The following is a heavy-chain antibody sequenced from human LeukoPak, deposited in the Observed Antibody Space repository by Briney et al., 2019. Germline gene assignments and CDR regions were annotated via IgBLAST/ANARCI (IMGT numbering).Heavy chain of an antibody. J-gene: IGHJ6*02. CDR2: IFYSGST. Sequence: KPSETLSLTCTVSGGSIRSYYWSWIRQPPGMGLEWIGYIFYSGSTNYNPPLKSRVTISVDTSKNQFSLKVSSVTAADTAVYYCARLNHYYYGMDVWGQGTTVTVSS. V-gene: IGHV4-59*01. CDR3: ARLNHYYYGMDV. CDR1: GGSIRSYY.